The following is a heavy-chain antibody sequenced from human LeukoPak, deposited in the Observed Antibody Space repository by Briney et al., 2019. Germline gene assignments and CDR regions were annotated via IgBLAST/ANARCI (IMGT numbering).Heavy chain of an antibody. CDR1: GDSISTYY. D-gene: IGHD1-14*01. Sequence: PSETLSLTCIVSGDSISTYYWSWIRQSPGKGLEWVSSISSSSSYIYYADSVKGRFTISRDNAKNSLYLQMNSLRAEDTAVYYCARDRISNHDAFDIWGQGTMVTVSS. V-gene: IGHV3-21*01. CDR3: ARDRISNHDAFDI. CDR2: ISSSSSYI. J-gene: IGHJ3*02.